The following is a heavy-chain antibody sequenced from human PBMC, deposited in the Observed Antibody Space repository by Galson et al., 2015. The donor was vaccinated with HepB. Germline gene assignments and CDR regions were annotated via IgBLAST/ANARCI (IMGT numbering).Heavy chain of an antibody. D-gene: IGHD3-22*01. J-gene: IGHJ4*02. V-gene: IGHV3-21*01. CDR3: ARRTSSSGYSTPFDY. CDR2: ISSSNNYI. CDR1: GFSFSSYS. Sequence: SLRLSCAASGFSFSSYSMNWVRQAPGKGLEWVSFISSSNNYIYYADSVKGRFTISRDNAKNSLYLQMNSLRAEDTALYYCARRTSSSGYSTPFDYWGQGTLVTVSS.